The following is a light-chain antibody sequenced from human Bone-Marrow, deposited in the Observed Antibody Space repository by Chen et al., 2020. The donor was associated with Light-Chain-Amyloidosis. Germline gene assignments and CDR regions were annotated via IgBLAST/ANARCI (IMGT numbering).Light chain of an antibody. Sequence: QSVLPQPPSASGTPGQRVTMSCSGASSNIGLNYVYWYQHFPGAAPTLLIRKNNQRPSGVPDRISASKSGTSAFLTISGLRSEDEAYYYCAAWDGSLSDYVFGTGTKVIVL. CDR2: KNN. CDR1: SSNIGLNY. J-gene: IGLJ1*01. V-gene: IGLV1-47*01. CDR3: AAWDGSLSDYV.